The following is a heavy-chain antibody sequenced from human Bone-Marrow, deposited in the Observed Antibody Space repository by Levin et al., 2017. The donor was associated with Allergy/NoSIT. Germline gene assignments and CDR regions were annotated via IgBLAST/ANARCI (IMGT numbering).Heavy chain of an antibody. V-gene: IGHV3-15*01. J-gene: IGHJ5*01. CDR3: TTEVGRFVYGTYAGRTHSWFDS. Sequence: PGGSLRLSCAASGFAFKKVSMTWVRQAPGKGLEWVGRIKSHEDDGTTHYAGPVKGRFIISRDDSRDTMYLQMNSLKTEDTGVYYCTTEVGRFVYGTYAGRTHSWFDSWGQGTLVAVSS. D-gene: IGHD5/OR15-5a*01. CDR2: IKSHEDDGTT. CDR1: GFAFKKVS.